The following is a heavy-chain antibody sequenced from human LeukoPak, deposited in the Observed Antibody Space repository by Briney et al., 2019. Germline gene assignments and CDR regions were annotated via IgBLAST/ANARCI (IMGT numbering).Heavy chain of an antibody. CDR3: ARRGSAYYYYYMDV. V-gene: IGHV4-34*01. CDR1: GGSISSYY. Sequence: SETLSLTCTVSGGSISSYYWSWIRQPPGKGLEWIGEINHSGSTNYNPSLKSRVTISVDTSKNQFSLKLSSVTAADTAVYYCARRGSAYYYYYMDVWGKGTTVTVSS. J-gene: IGHJ6*03. CDR2: INHSGST.